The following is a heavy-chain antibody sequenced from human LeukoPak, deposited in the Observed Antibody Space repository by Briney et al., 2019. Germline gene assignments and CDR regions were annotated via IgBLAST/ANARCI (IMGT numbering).Heavy chain of an antibody. CDR3: AVGSLLWGAFDI. CDR1: GFTFSTYS. CDR2: ISSSSGYI. J-gene: IGHJ3*02. Sequence: GGSLRLSCAASGFTFSTYSMNWVRQAPGKGLEWVSSISSSSGYIYYADSVKGRFTISRDNAKNSLYLQMNSLRAEDTAVYYCAVGSLLWGAFDIWGQGTMVTVSS. V-gene: IGHV3-21*01. D-gene: IGHD2-2*01.